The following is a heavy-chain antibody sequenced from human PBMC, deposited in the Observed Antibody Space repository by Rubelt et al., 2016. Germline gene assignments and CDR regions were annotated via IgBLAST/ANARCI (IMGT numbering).Heavy chain of an antibody. CDR3: ARGDRSGSYHFDL. D-gene: IGHD1-26*01. Sequence: QVQLQESGPGLVKPSETLSLTCTVSGGSISSSNYYWDWIRQPPGKGLEWIGSVYYSGSTSYNPSLKSRVTIFVDTSKNQFSLRLGSVTSADTAVYYCARGDRSGSYHFDLWGRGTLVTVSS. CDR2: VYYSGST. CDR1: GGSISSSNYY. J-gene: IGHJ2*01. V-gene: IGHV4-39*01.